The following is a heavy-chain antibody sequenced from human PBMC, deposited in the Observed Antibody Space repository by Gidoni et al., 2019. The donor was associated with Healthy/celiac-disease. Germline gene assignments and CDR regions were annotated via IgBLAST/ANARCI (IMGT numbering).Heavy chain of an antibody. V-gene: IGHV3-21*01. CDR3: AREKLLWFGGSDAFDI. CDR2: ISSSSSYI. D-gene: IGHD3-10*01. CDR1: DVTLSSDS. Sequence: EVQLVECGGGRVNTGGSLRRSCADSDVTLSSDSMNWARQAPGKGLECVSSISSSSSYIYYAASVHGRFTISRDHAKHSLYLQMNSLRAEDTAVYSCAREKLLWFGGSDAFDIWGQGTMVTVSS. J-gene: IGHJ3*02.